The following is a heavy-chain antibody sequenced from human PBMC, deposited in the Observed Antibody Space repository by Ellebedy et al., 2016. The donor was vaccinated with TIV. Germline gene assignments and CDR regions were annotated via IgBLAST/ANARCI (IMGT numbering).Heavy chain of an antibody. CDR2: IWYDGSNK. J-gene: IGHJ5*02. V-gene: IGHV3-33*01. CDR3: ARTRGSSSVELDP. D-gene: IGHD6-6*01. CDR1: GFTFSSYG. Sequence: GGSLRLSCAASGFTFSSYGMHWVRQAPGKGLEWVAVIWYDGSNKYYADSVKGRFTISRDNSKNTLYLQMNSLRAEDTAVYYCARTRGSSSVELDPWGQGTLVTVSS.